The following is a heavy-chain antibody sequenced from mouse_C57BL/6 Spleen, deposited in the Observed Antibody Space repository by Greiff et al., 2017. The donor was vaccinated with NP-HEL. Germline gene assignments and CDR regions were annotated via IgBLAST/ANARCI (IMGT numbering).Heavy chain of an antibody. J-gene: IGHJ4*01. V-gene: IGHV5-17*01. Sequence: EVKVVESGGGLVKPGGSLKLSCAASGFTFSDYGMHWVRQAPEKGLEWVAYISSGSSTIYYAETVKGRFTFSRDNAKNTLFLQMTSLRSEDTAMYYCARVGSYYYAMDYWGQGTSVTVSS. CDR1: GFTFSDYG. CDR3: ARVGSYYYAMDY. CDR2: ISSGSSTI.